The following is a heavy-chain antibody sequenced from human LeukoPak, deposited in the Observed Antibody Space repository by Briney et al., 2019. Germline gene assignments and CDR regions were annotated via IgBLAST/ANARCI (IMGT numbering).Heavy chain of an antibody. CDR3: ARLTVTGYYFDY. D-gene: IGHD4-17*01. J-gene: IGHJ4*02. CDR1: GGSISSSSYY. V-gene: IGHV4-39*01. Sequence: SETLSPTCTVSGGSISSSSYYWGWIRQPPGKGLEWIGSIYYSGSTYYNPSLKSRVTISVDTSKNQFSLKLSSVTAADTAVYYCARLTVTGYYFDYWGQGTLVTVSS. CDR2: IYYSGST.